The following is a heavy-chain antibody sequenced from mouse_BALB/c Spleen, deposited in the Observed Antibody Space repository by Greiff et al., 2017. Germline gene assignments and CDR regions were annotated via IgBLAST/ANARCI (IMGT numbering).Heavy chain of an antibody. Sequence: EVQLVESGGGLVQPGGSLKLSCAASGFDFSRYWMSWVRQAPGKGLEWIGEINPDSSTINYTPSLKDKFIISRDNAKNTLYLQMSKVRSEDTALYYCARPFYYYGSSGFAYWGQGTLVTVSA. D-gene: IGHD1-1*01. CDR3: ARPFYYYGSSGFAY. J-gene: IGHJ3*01. V-gene: IGHV4-1*02. CDR2: INPDSSTI. CDR1: GFDFSRYW.